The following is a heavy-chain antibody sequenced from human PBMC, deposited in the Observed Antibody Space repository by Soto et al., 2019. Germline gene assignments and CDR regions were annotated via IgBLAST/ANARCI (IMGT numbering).Heavy chain of an antibody. Sequence: QVQLVQSGAEVKKPGASVKVSCKASGYTFTSYYMHWVRQAPGQGLEWMGIINPSGGSTSYAQKFQGRVPMTRDTSTSTVYMELSSLRSKDTDVYYCASLIAVAGTGWREKLVQNGYDAFDIWGQGTMVTVSS. V-gene: IGHV1-46*03. CDR3: ASLIAVAGTGWREKLVQNGYDAFDI. CDR1: GYTFTSYY. CDR2: INPSGGST. D-gene: IGHD6-19*01. J-gene: IGHJ3*02.